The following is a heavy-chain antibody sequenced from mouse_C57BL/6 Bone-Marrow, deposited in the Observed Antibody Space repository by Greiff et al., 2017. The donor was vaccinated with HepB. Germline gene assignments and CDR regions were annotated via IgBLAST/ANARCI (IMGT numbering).Heavy chain of an antibody. J-gene: IGHJ1*03. CDR2: INPNNGGT. V-gene: IGHV1-26*01. CDR1: GYTFTDYY. D-gene: IGHD2-1*01. Sequence: VQLQQSGPELVKPGASVKISCKASGYTFTDYYMNWVKQSHGKSLEWIGDINPNNGGTSYNQKFKGKATLTVDKSSSTAYMELRSLTSEDSAVYYCARGTHLLWYFDVWGTGTTVTVSS. CDR3: ARGTHLLWYFDV.